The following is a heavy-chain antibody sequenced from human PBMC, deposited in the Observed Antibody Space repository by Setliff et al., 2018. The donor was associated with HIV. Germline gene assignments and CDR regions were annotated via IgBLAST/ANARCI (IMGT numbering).Heavy chain of an antibody. CDR1: GYTFTSYD. Sequence: ASVKVSCKASGYTFTSYDINWVRQATGQGLEWMGWMNPNSGNTGYAQKFQGRVTMTRNTTISTAYMELSSLRSEDTAVYYCARGALYPSGWYSSRYMDVWGKGTTVTVSS. CDR2: MNPNSGNT. D-gene: IGHD6-19*01. CDR3: ARGALYPSGWYSSRYMDV. J-gene: IGHJ6*03. V-gene: IGHV1-8*02.